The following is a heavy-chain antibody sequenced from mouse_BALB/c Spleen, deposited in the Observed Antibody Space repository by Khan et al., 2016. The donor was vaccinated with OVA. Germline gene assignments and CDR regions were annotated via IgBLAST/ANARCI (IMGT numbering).Heavy chain of an antibody. Sequence: QVQLQQPGAELVKPGTAVKLSCKASGFAFSSYYMYWVKQRPGQGLEWIGGINPNNGDSDFNEKFKTKATMTVDKSSSTAYMQLSSLTSWYSAVYYCTRSGYCNPFAFWGQGTLVTVSA. J-gene: IGHJ3*01. CDR1: GFAFSSYY. CDR3: TRSGYCNPFAF. V-gene: IGHV1S81*02. D-gene: IGHD3-2*02. CDR2: INPNNGDS.